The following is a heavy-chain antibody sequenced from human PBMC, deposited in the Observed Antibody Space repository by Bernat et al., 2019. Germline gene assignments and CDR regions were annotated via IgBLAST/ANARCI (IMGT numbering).Heavy chain of an antibody. V-gene: IGHV6-1*01. CDR1: GDSVSNTGVA. CDR2: TYYRSEWSS. CDR3: VRDHLWAFDN. J-gene: IGHJ3*02. D-gene: IGHD2-21*01. Sequence: QVQLQQSGPGLVKPSQTLSLTCAISGDSVSNTGVAWNWIRQSPSRGLEWLGKTYYRSEWSSKYALSVKSRITITPDTSKNQFSLQLNSVTPEDMAIYYCVRDHLWAFDNWGQGTMVTVSS.